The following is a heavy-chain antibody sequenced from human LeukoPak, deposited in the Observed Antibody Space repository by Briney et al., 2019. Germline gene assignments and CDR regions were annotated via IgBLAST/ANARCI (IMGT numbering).Heavy chain of an antibody. CDR3: AKDTVRTYYYDSSGYSGHV. CDR1: GFTFSSYA. Sequence: GGSLRLSCAASGFTFSSYAMSWVRQAPGKGLEWVSAISGSGGSTYYAGSVKGRFTISRDNSKNTLYLQMNSLRAEDTAVYYCAKDTVRTYYYDSSGYSGHVWGQGTLVTVSS. J-gene: IGHJ4*02. D-gene: IGHD3-22*01. CDR2: ISGSGGST. V-gene: IGHV3-23*01.